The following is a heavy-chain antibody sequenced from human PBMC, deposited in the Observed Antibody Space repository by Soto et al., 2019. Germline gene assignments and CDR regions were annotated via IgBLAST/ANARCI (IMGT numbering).Heavy chain of an antibody. CDR2: INHSGSN. CDR1: GGSFSGYY. D-gene: IGHD1-20*01. J-gene: IGHJ4*02. Sequence: SETLSLTCAVYGGSFSGYYWSWIRQPPGKGLEWIGEINHSGSNNYNPSLKSRVTISVDTSKNQFSLKLRSVTAADTAVYYCARMFYNWNYVDYWGQGTLVTVSS. V-gene: IGHV4-34*01. CDR3: ARMFYNWNYVDY.